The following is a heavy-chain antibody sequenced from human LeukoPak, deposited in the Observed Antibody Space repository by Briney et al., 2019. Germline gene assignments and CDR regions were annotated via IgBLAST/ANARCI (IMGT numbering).Heavy chain of an antibody. D-gene: IGHD3-10*01. V-gene: IGHV4-30-4*01. CDR1: GASVTTGDYS. Sequence: SETLSLTCTVSGASVTTGDYSWSWIRQSPGKGLEWIGHMYYTGDAYFNPSLKSRVTISLDSSKNQFSLRLSSVTAADTAVYYCARGFFRSFRGANLDDYWGQGTLVTVSS. CDR2: MYYTGDA. J-gene: IGHJ4*02. CDR3: ARGFFRSFRGANLDDY.